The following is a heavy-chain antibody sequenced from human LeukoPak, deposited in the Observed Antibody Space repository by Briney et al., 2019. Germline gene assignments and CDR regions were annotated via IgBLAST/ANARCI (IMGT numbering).Heavy chain of an antibody. J-gene: IGHJ4*02. Sequence: GGSLRLSCAASGFTFSNYGLHWVRQAPGKGLEWVAFIRYDGGNKNYADSVKGRFTISRDNSKNTLYLQMNSQRAEDTAVYYCAKDPFYYDILTGPDYWGQGTLVTVSS. CDR2: IRYDGGNK. V-gene: IGHV3-30*02. D-gene: IGHD3-9*01. CDR3: AKDPFYYDILTGPDY. CDR1: GFTFSNYG.